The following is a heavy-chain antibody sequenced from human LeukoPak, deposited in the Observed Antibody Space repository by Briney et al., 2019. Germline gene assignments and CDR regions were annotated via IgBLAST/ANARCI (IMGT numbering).Heavy chain of an antibody. Sequence: ASVKVSCKASGYTFTGYYMHWVRQAPGQGLEWMGWINPSGGSTSYAQKFQGRVTMTRDTSTSTVYMELSSLRSEDTAVYYCARRAALTNYYYGMDVWGQGTTVTVSS. CDR3: ARRAALTNYYYGMDV. V-gene: IGHV1-46*01. CDR2: INPSGGST. J-gene: IGHJ6*02. D-gene: IGHD4/OR15-4a*01. CDR1: GYTFTGYY.